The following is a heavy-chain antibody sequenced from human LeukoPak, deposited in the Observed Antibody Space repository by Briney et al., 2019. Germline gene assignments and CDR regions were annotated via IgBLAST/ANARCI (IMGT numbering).Heavy chain of an antibody. CDR3: AREGGWSRYFDL. V-gene: IGHV4-59*13. D-gene: IGHD6-19*01. CDR2: IYYSGST. CDR1: GGSLSSFY. Sequence: SQTLSLTCTVSGGSLSSFYWSWIRQPPGKGLEWIGYIYYSGSTNYNPSLKSRVTISVDTSKNQFSLNLSSVTAADTAVYYCAREGGWSRYFDLWGRGTLVTVSS. J-gene: IGHJ2*01.